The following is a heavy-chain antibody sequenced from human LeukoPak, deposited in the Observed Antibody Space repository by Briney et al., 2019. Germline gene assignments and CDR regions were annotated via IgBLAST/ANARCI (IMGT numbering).Heavy chain of an antibody. Sequence: SETLSLTCTVSGGSVSSGGYFWGWIRQPPGKGLEWIASISNSGSTYDNPSLRSRVTIFVDTSKNQFSLNLSSVTAADMAVYFCARHAQGWVLLNWFDPWGQGSLVTVSS. V-gene: IGHV4-39*01. J-gene: IGHJ5*02. CDR2: ISNSGST. D-gene: IGHD2-8*02. CDR1: GGSVSSGGYF. CDR3: ARHAQGWVLLNWFDP.